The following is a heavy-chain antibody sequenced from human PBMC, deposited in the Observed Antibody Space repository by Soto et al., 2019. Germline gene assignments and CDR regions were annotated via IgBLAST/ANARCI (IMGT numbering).Heavy chain of an antibody. V-gene: IGHV4-59*08. CDR2: ISYTGNT. CDR1: GGSISSYY. D-gene: IGHD4-17*01. Sequence: ETLSLTCTVSGGSISSYYWTWIRQPPGKGLEWIGHISYTGNTNYNPSLKSRVSISVDTPKSQFSLKMSSVTAADTAVFYCARLSTADYVYYYYYGMDVWGQGTTVTVSS. J-gene: IGHJ6*02. CDR3: ARLSTADYVYYYYYGMDV.